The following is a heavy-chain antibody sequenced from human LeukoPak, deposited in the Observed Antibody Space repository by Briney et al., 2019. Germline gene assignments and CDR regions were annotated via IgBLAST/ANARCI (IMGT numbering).Heavy chain of an antibody. Sequence: GGSLRLSCAASGFTFSSYGIHWVRQAPGKGLEWVAVISYDGSNKYYADSVKGRFTISRDNSKNTLYLQMNSLRAEDTAVYYCAGDYGGSYWGQGTLVTVSS. V-gene: IGHV3-30*03. D-gene: IGHD4-23*01. J-gene: IGHJ4*02. CDR3: AGDYGGSY. CDR2: ISYDGSNK. CDR1: GFTFSSYG.